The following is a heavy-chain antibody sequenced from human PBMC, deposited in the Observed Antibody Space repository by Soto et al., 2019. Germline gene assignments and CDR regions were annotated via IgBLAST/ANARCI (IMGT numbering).Heavy chain of an antibody. CDR2: FDPEDGET. Sequence: GSAVKVSCKVSGYTLTELSMHWVRQAPGKGLEWMGGFDPEDGETIYAQKFQGRVTMTEDTSTDTAYMELSSLRSEDTAVYYCATDLVRRLNRMDVWGQRTTVFVSS. CDR1: GYTLTELS. V-gene: IGHV1-24*01. J-gene: IGHJ6*02. D-gene: IGHD3-10*01. CDR3: ATDLVRRLNRMDV.